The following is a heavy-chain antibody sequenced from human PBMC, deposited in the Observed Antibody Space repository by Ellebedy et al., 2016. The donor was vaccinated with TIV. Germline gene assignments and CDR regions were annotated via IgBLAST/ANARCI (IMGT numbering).Heavy chain of an antibody. CDR1: GFTFKNYW. J-gene: IGHJ2*01. V-gene: IGHV3-7*03. Sequence: GESLKISCAASGFTFKNYWMAWVRQAPGKGLEWVASIEDAGTETYSVDSAEGRFIISRDNAKNSLYLRINNPRDEDTAVYYCARVRFTSWSFDLWGRGTLVTVSS. CDR2: IEDAGTET. CDR3: ARVRFTSWSFDL. D-gene: IGHD3-16*01.